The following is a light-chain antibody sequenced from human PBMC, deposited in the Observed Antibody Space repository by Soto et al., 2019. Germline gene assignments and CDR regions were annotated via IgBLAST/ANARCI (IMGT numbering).Light chain of an antibody. CDR2: GAS. V-gene: IGKV3-15*01. CDR1: QSVSSN. J-gene: IGKJ1*01. CDR3: QQYNNWPRT. Sequence: EIVMTQSPATPSVSSGGKATLSCRASQSVSSNLAWYQQKPGQAPRLLIYGASTRATGIPARFSGSGSGTEFTLTISSLQSEDFAVYYCQQYNNWPRTFGQGTKV.